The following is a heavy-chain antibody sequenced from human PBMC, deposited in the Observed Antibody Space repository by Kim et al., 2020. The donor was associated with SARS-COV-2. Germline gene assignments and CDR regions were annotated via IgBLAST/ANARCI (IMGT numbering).Heavy chain of an antibody. J-gene: IGHJ2*01. D-gene: IGHD3-22*01. V-gene: IGHV3-30*02. CDR3: AKELTLDCRCYYYL. CDR1: GFTFSSYA. Sequence: GGSLRLSCAASGFTFSSYAMHWVRQAPGKGLEWVASIWNDGSHKNYAESVKGRFTISRDNSNTRLYLEMSSLRAEDTAVYYCAKELTLDCRCYYYLWG. CDR2: IWNDGSHK.